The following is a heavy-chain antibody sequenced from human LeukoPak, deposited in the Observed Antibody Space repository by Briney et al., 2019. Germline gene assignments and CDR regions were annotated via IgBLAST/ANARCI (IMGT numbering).Heavy chain of an antibody. V-gene: IGHV4-59*12. D-gene: IGHD3-22*01. CDR2: IYYSGST. CDR3: ASNPYITMMVVVFPFDI. Sequence: SETLSLTCTVSSGSISSYYWSWIRQPPGKGLEWIGYIYYSGSTYYNPSLKSRVTISVDTSKNQFSLKLSSVTAADTAVYYCASNPYITMMVVVFPFDIWGQGTMVTVSS. J-gene: IGHJ3*02. CDR1: SGSISSYY.